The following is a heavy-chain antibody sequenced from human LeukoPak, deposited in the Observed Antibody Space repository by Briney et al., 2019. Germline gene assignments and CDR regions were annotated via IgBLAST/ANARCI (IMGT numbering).Heavy chain of an antibody. D-gene: IGHD6-19*01. CDR3: ARGIFYSSGWYLDY. CDR1: GGSFSGYY. CDR2: INHSGST. V-gene: IGHV4-34*01. J-gene: IGHJ4*02. Sequence: PSETLSLTCAVYGGSFSGYYWSWIRQPPGKGLEWIGEINHSGSTNYNPSLKGRVTISVDTSKNQFSLKLSSVTAADTAVYYCARGIFYSSGWYLDYWGQGTLVTVSS.